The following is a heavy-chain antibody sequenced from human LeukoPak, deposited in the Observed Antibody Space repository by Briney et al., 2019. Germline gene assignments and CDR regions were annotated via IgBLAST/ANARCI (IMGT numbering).Heavy chain of an antibody. J-gene: IGHJ4*02. CDR3: ARMGESSSWYNDY. V-gene: IGHV4-34*01. CDR2: INHSGST. CDR1: GGSFSGYY. D-gene: IGHD6-13*01. Sequence: SETLSLTCAVYGGSFSGYYWSWIRQPPGKGLEWIGEINHSGSTNYNPSLKSRVTISVDTSKNQFSLKLSSVTAADTAVYYCARMGESSSWYNDYWGQGTLVTVSS.